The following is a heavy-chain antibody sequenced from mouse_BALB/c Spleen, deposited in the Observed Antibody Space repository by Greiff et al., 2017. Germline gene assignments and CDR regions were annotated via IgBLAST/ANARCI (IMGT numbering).Heavy chain of an antibody. CDR2: IYPSDSYT. CDR1: GYTFTSYW. CDR3: TAYDNYAMDY. Sequence: QVQLQQPGAELVRPGASVKLSCKASGYTFTSYWINWVKQRPGQGLEWIGNIYPSDSYTNYNQKFKDKATLTVDKSSSTAYMQLSSPTSEDSAVYYCTAYDNYAMDYWGQGTSVTVSS. J-gene: IGHJ4*01. D-gene: IGHD2-12*01. V-gene: IGHV1-69*02.